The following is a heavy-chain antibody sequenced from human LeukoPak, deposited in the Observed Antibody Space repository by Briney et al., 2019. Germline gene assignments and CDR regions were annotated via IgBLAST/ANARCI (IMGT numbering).Heavy chain of an antibody. CDR1: GFTFNNYA. J-gene: IGHJ4*02. V-gene: IGHV3-23*01. D-gene: IGHD3-10*01. CDR3: VKGAYGSGSPVPYLDS. CDR2: VSGSGGST. Sequence: SGGSLRLSCAASGFTFNNYAMNWVRQAPGKGLEWVSAVSGSGGSTYYADSVKGRFTIPRDNSKNTLYLQMNGLRGEDTAVYYCVKGAYGSGSPVPYLDSWGQGTLVTVSS.